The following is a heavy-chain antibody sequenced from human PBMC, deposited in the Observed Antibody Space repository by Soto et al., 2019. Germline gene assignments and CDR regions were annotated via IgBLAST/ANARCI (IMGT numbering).Heavy chain of an antibody. V-gene: IGHV1-46*01. CDR2: INPSGGST. J-gene: IGHJ5*02. D-gene: IGHD3-16*01. CDR3: ARDILITFGGLRWGWFDP. CDR1: GYTFTSYY. Sequence: QVQLVQSGAEVKKPGASVKVSCKASGYTFTSYYMHWVRQAPGQGLEWMGIINPSGGSTSYAQKFQGRVTMTRDTSTSTVYMELSSLRSEDTAVYYCARDILITFGGLRWGWFDPWGPGTLVTVSS.